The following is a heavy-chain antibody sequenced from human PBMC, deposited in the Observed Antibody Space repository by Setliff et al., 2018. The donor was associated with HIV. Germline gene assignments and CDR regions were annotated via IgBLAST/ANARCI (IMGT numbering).Heavy chain of an antibody. CDR3: AREIGDGSGTLNAFDI. CDR2: IFYSGST. V-gene: IGHV4-59*01. J-gene: IGHJ3*02. Sequence: PSETLSLTCTVSGGSISSYYWSWIRQPPGKGLECIGYIFYSGSTNYNPSLKSRVTISVDTSKNQFSLKLSSVTAADTAVYYCAREIGDGSGTLNAFDIWGQGTMVTVSS. D-gene: IGHD3-10*01. CDR1: GGSISSYY.